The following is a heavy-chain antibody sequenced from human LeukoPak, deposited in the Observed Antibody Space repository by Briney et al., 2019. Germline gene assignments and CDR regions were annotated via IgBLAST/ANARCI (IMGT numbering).Heavy chain of an antibody. Sequence: GGSLRLSCAASGFTFSSYSMNWVRQAPGKGLEWVSSISSSSSYIYYADSVKGRFTISRDNAKNSLYLQMNSLRAEDTAVYYCARAGGRMIQLWSFRVYFDYWGQGTLVTVSS. J-gene: IGHJ4*02. CDR1: GFTFSSYS. D-gene: IGHD5-18*01. CDR3: ARAGGRMIQLWSFRVYFDY. V-gene: IGHV3-21*01. CDR2: ISSSSSYI.